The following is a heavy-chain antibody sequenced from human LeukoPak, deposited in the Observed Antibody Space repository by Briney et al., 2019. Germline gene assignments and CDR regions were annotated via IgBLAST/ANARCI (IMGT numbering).Heavy chain of an antibody. Sequence: PSETLSLTCTVSGGSISSYCWSWIRQPPGKGLEWIGYISYSGSTNYNPSLKSRVTISVDTSKNQFSLKLSSLTAADTAVYYCARRTLGTYYFDYWGQGTLVTVSS. V-gene: IGHV4-59*08. CDR2: ISYSGST. CDR1: GGSISSYC. D-gene: IGHD1-14*01. J-gene: IGHJ4*02. CDR3: ARRTLGTYYFDY.